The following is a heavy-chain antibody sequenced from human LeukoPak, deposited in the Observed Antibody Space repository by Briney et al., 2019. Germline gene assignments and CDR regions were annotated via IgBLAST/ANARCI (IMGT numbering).Heavy chain of an antibody. CDR2: INPDTEDS. J-gene: IGHJ5*02. CDR3: ASVRAAAGYNWFDP. V-gene: IGHV1-2*02. Sequence: ASVKVSCKASGFDFGDYFIHWVRQAPGEGLEWMGSINPDTEDSKIAQQFQGRVTMTRDTSISTAYMELSRLRSDDTAVYYCASVRAAAGYNWFDPWGQGTLVTVSS. CDR1: GFDFGDYF. D-gene: IGHD6-13*01.